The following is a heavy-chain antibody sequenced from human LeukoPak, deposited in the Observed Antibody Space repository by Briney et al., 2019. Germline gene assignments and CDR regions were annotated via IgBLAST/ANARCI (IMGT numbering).Heavy chain of an antibody. CDR2: INQDGSEK. Sequence: GGSLRLSCAASGFTFSSYWMSWVRQAPGKGLEWVANINQDGSEKYYVDSVKGRFTISRDNAKNSLYLQMNSLRAEDTAVYYCARGVGIVVVTSYYFDYWGQGTMVTVS. V-gene: IGHV3-7*01. CDR1: GFTFSSYW. CDR3: ARGVGIVVVTSYYFDY. D-gene: IGHD2-21*02. J-gene: IGHJ4*02.